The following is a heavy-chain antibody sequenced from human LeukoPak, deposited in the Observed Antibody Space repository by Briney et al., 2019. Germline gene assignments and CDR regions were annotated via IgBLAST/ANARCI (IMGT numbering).Heavy chain of an antibody. CDR1: GYTFTSYD. J-gene: IGHJ3*02. D-gene: IGHD3-3*01. CDR3: ARGWPDDYYDFWSGYKSRVAFDI. Sequence: ASVKVSCKASGYTFTSYDINWVRQATGQGLEWMGWMNPNSGNTGYAQKFQGRVTMTRNTSISTAYMELSSLRSEDTAVYYCARGWPDDYYDFWSGYKSRVAFDIWGQGTMVTVSS. CDR2: MNPNSGNT. V-gene: IGHV1-8*01.